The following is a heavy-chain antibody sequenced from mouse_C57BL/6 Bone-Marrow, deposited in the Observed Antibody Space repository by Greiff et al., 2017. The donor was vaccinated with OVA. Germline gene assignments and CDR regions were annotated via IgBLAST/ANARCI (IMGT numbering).Heavy chain of an antibody. V-gene: IGHV5-17*01. CDR2: ISSGSSTI. D-gene: IGHD1-1*01. CDR3: ARRHGSRGLDAMDY. Sequence: EVKLMESGGGLVKPGGSLKLSCAASGFTFSDYGMHWVRQAPEKGLEWVAYISSGSSTIYYADTVKGRFTISRDNAKNTLFLQMTSLRSEDTAMYYCARRHGSRGLDAMDYWGQGTSVTVSS. CDR1: GFTFSDYG. J-gene: IGHJ4*01.